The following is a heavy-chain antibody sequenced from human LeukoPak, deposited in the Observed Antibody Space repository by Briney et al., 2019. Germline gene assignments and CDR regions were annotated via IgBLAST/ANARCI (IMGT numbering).Heavy chain of an antibody. V-gene: IGHV1-69*02. CDR3: ATYYDYVWVFDY. CDR1: GGTFSSYT. D-gene: IGHD3-16*01. J-gene: IGHJ4*02. Sequence: SVKVSCKASGGTFSSYTISWVRQAPGQGLEWMGRIIPILGIANYAQKFQGRVTMTEDTSTDTAYMELSSLRSEDTAVYYCATYYDYVWVFDYWGQGTLVTVSS. CDR2: IIPILGIA.